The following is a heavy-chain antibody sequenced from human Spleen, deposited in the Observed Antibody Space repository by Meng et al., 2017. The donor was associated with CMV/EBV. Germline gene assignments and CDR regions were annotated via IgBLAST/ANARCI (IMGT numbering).Heavy chain of an antibody. CDR1: GYTFPGYY. D-gene: IGHD3-22*01. CDR2: INPNRGGT. CDR3: ARAPGDSSFYFDY. J-gene: IGHJ4*02. V-gene: IGHV1-2*02. Sequence: VQRGHSGAEVKRPEAQVKVSCKASGYTFPGYYMHWVRQAPGQGLEWMGWINPNRGGTNYAQKFQGRVTMTRDTSIRTAYMELSRLRSDDTAVYYCARAPGDSSFYFDYWGQGALVTVSS.